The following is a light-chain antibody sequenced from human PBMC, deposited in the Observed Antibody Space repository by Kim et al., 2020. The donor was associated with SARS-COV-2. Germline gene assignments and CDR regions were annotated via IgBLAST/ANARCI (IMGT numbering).Light chain of an antibody. Sequence: QSALTQPPSVSGSPGQSVTISCIGTSSDVGSYNRVSWYQQAPGTAPKFIMYEVSNRPSGVPDRFSGSKSGNTASLTISGLQAEDEADYYCCSYAGNFSSVFGGGTKLTVL. J-gene: IGLJ3*02. V-gene: IGLV2-18*02. CDR1: SSDVGSYNR. CDR2: EVS. CDR3: CSYAGNFSSV.